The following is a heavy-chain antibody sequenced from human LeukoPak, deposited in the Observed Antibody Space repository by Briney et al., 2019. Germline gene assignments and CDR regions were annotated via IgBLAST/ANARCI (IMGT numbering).Heavy chain of an antibody. CDR1: GFTFSSYW. D-gene: IGHD5-18*01. CDR2: IKQVGSEK. Sequence: GGSLRLSCAASGFTFSSYWISWVRQPPGKGREWVANIKQVGSEKYYVDSVKGRFTISRDNAKNSLYLQMNSLRAEDTAVYYCARDWVQLWLHWFDPWGQGTLVTVSS. CDR3: ARDWVQLWLHWFDP. J-gene: IGHJ5*02. V-gene: IGHV3-7*01.